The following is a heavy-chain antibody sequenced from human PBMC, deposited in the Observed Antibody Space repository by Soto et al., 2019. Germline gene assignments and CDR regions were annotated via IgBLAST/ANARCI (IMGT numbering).Heavy chain of an antibody. Sequence: SVKVSCKASGGTFSSYAISWVRQAPGQGLEWMGGIIPIFGTANYAQKFQGRVTITADESTSTAYVELSSLRSEDTAVYYCARDGPYSSGWYRYFQHWGQGTLVTVSS. CDR2: IIPIFGTA. CDR3: ARDGPYSSGWYRYFQH. CDR1: GGTFSSYA. J-gene: IGHJ1*01. D-gene: IGHD6-19*01. V-gene: IGHV1-69*13.